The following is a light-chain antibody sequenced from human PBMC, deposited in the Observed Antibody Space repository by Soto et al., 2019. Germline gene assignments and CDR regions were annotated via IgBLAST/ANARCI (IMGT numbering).Light chain of an antibody. CDR2: AAS. J-gene: IGKJ5*01. CDR3: QQSYTTPIT. V-gene: IGKV1-39*01. CDR1: QSISTY. Sequence: DIQLTQSPSPLSASVGDRVAITCLASQSISTYLNWYQQKPGKAPKVLIYAASNLQSGVPPRFSGSGSGTDFTLAISSLQPEDVATYFCQQSYTTPITFGHGTRLEIK.